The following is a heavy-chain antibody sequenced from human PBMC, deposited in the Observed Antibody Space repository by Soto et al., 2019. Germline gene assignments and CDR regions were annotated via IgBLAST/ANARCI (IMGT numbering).Heavy chain of an antibody. CDR2: ISSSANT. CDR1: DGSISNFY. Sequence: PSETLSLTCTVCDGSISNFYCSWIRQPPGKGLEWIGYISSSANTNYNPSLKSRVSISVETSKNQFALNLTSVTAADTAVYYCARATMVFTRSYFDSWGQRTPVTVSS. CDR3: ARATMVFTRSYFDS. D-gene: IGHD3-22*01. J-gene: IGHJ4*02. V-gene: IGHV4-59*01.